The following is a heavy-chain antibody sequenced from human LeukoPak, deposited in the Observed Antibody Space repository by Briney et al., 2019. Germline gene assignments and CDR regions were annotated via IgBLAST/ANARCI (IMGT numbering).Heavy chain of an antibody. CDR1: GFIFSGSW. D-gene: IGHD2/OR15-2a*01. CDR2: IKKDGSEK. V-gene: IGHV3-7*01. CDR3: VSFYETY. J-gene: IGHJ4*02. Sequence: PGGSLRLSCTASGFIFSGSWMAWIRQAPGKGLEWVAIIKKDGSEKYYVDSMKGRFTISRDNAKNTVYLQMNSLRAEDTAVYYCVSFYETYWGRGTLVTVSS.